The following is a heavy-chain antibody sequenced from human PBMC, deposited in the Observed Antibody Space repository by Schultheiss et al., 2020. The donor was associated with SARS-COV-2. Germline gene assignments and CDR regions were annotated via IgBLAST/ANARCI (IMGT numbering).Heavy chain of an antibody. Sequence: ESLKISCAASGFTFSTYAMSWVRQAPGKGLEWVSAISDTTYYADSVKGRFTISRDNSKNTLYLQMNSLRAEDTAVYYCAKDLVRRLSFDYWGQGTLVTVSS. V-gene: IGHV3-23*01. CDR2: ISDTT. CDR3: AKDLVRRLSFDY. CDR1: GFTFSTYA. D-gene: IGHD1-1*01. J-gene: IGHJ4*02.